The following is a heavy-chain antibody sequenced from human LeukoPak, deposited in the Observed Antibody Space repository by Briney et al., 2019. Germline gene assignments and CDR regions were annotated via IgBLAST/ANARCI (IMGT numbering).Heavy chain of an antibody. CDR1: GDSISSYY. J-gene: IGHJ4*02. V-gene: IGHV4-59*01. CDR2: IRYSGNN. Sequence: SETLSLTCTVSGDSISSYYWSWIRQPAGKGLEWIGYIRYSGNNNYYPSLKSRVTISMDTSKNQLSLSLRSVTAADTAVYYCAGYDHTNYLAHWVQGTLVTDCS. CDR3: AGYDHTNYLAH. D-gene: IGHD4-11*01.